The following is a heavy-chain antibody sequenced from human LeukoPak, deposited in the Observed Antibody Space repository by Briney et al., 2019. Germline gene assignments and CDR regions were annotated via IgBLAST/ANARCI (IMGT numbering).Heavy chain of an antibody. CDR1: GGSFSGYY. CDR2: INHSGST. CDR3: ARVVGDYDWFDP. J-gene: IGHJ5*02. V-gene: IGHV4-34*01. D-gene: IGHD4-17*01. Sequence: SETLSLTCAVYGGSFSGYYWSWIRQPPGKGLEWIGEINHSGSTNYNPSLKSRVTISVDTSKNQFSLKLSSVTAADTAVYYCARVVGDYDWFDPWGQGTLVTVSS.